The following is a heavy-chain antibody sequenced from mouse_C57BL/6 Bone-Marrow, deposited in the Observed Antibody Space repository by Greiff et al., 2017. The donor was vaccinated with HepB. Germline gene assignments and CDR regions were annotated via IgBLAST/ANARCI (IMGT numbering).Heavy chain of an antibody. CDR1: GFTFSSYA. V-gene: IGHV5-4*03. J-gene: IGHJ1*03. Sequence: EVKVEESGGGLVKPGGSLKLSCAASGFTFSSYAMSWVRQTPEKRLEWVATISDGGSYTYYPDNVKGRFTISRDNAKNNLYLQMSHLKSEDTAMYYCARLITTVVAYWYFDVWGTGTTVTVSS. CDR3: ARLITTVVAYWYFDV. D-gene: IGHD1-1*01. CDR2: ISDGGSYT.